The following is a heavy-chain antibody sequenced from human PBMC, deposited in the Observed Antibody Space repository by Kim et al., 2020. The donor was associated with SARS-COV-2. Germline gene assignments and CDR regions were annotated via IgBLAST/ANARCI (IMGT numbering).Heavy chain of an antibody. CDR3: ARAPYPRWLAYFDY. D-gene: IGHD6-19*01. CDR2: INPNSGGT. Sequence: ASVKVSCKASGYTFTGYYMHWVRQAPGQGLEWMGRINPNSGGTNYAQKFQGRVTMTRDTSISTAYMELSRLRSDDTAVYYCARAPYPRWLAYFDYWGQGTLVTVSS. V-gene: IGHV1-2*06. J-gene: IGHJ4*02. CDR1: GYTFTGYY.